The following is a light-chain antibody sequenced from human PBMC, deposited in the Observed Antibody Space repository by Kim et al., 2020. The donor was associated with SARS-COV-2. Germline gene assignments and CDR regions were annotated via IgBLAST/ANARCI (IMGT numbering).Light chain of an antibody. J-gene: IGLJ3*02. V-gene: IGLV3-21*01. CDR1: NIGSKS. Sequence: SYELTQPPSVSVAPGKTASITCGGNNIGSKSVHWYQLKPGQAPRLVINYDNNRRSGIPERFSGSNSGDTATLTINRVEVGDEADYYCQVWDSSSDHVVFGGGTQLTVL. CDR2: YDN. CDR3: QVWDSSSDHVV.